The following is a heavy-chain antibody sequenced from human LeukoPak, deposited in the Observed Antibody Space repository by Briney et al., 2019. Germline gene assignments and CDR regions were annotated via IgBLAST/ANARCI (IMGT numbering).Heavy chain of an antibody. D-gene: IGHD4-17*01. Sequence: ASVKVSCKASGSTFSSYDMNWVRQAPGQGLEWMGWINPNLGISKYAQKFQGRVTITRDRSTSTAYMELSSLRSDDTAVYYCASDHPSVTILRSDYYGIDVWGQGTMVTVSS. V-gene: IGHV1-2*02. J-gene: IGHJ6*02. CDR2: INPNLGIS. CDR3: ASDHPSVTILRSDYYGIDV. CDR1: GSTFSSYD.